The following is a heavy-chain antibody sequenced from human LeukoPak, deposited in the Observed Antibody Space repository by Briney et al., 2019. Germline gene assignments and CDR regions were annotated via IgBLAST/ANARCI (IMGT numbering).Heavy chain of an antibody. CDR2: ISSSSSYT. Sequence: PGGSLRFSCAASGFTFSDCSMTWVRQAPGKGLEWASSISSSSSYTYYADSVKGRFTISRDNAKNYLYLQMNSLRAEDTAVYYCARMIAVAGPYYFDYWGQGTLVTVSS. J-gene: IGHJ4*02. D-gene: IGHD6-19*01. CDR1: GFTFSDCS. CDR3: ARMIAVAGPYYFDY. V-gene: IGHV3-21*01.